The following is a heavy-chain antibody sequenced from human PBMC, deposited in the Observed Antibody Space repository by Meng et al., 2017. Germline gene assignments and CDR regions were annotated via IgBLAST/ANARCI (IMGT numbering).Heavy chain of an antibody. Sequence: ASVKVSCKASGYTFTSYGISWVRQAPGQGLEWMGWISAYNGNTNYAQKLQGRVTMTTDTSTSTAYMELRSLRSDDTAVYYCARDRFRVRGVITLYFSYWGQGTLVTVSS. CDR1: GYTFTSYG. J-gene: IGHJ4*02. D-gene: IGHD3-10*01. V-gene: IGHV1-18*01. CDR2: ISAYNGNT. CDR3: ARDRFRVRGVITLYFSY.